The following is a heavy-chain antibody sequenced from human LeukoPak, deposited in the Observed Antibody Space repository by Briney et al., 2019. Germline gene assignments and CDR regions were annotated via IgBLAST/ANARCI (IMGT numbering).Heavy chain of an antibody. CDR2: IKSKTDGGTT. J-gene: IGHJ4*02. Sequence: PGGSLRRSCAASGFTFSNAWMSWVRQAPGKGLEWVGRIKSKTDGGTTDYDATVKGKFTISRDETKNTMYIQMNSLKAEDTAVYYCTTEGYSYGLRLDYWGQGTLVTVSS. CDR1: GFTFSNAW. CDR3: TTEGYSYGLRLDY. D-gene: IGHD5-18*01. V-gene: IGHV3-15*01.